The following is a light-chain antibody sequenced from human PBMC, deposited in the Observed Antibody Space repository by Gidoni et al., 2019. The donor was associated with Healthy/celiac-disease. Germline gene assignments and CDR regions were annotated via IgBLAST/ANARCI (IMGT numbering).Light chain of an antibody. CDR3: QQRSNWAPA. V-gene: IGKV3-11*01. J-gene: IGKJ5*01. CDR2: DAS. Sequence: EIVWTQSPSTLSLSPGERATLSCRARQSVSSYLVWYQQKTGQAPRLLIYDASNRATGIPARFSGSGSGTDFTLTISSLEPEDFAAYYCQQRSNWAPAFGQGTRLEIK. CDR1: QSVSSY.